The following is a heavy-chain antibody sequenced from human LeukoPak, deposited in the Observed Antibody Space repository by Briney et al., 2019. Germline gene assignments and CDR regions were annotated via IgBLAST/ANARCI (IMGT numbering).Heavy chain of an antibody. J-gene: IGHJ5*02. D-gene: IGHD2-15*01. Sequence: PSETLSLTCAVYGGSFSGYYWSWIRQPPGKGLEWIGEINHSGSTNYNPSLKSRVTISVDTSKNQFSLKLSSVTAADTAVYYCARENELIVVVVAAISNWFDPWGQGTLVTVSS. CDR3: ARENELIVVVVAAISNWFDP. CDR2: INHSGST. V-gene: IGHV4-34*01. CDR1: GGSFSGYY.